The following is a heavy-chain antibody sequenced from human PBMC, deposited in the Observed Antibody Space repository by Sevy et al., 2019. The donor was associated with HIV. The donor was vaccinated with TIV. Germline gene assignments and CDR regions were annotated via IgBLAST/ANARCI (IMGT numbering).Heavy chain of an antibody. J-gene: IGHJ4*02. CDR3: ARARRYYYDSSGSSRVFDY. D-gene: IGHD3-22*01. V-gene: IGHV1-18*01. CDR2: ISAYNGNT. Sequence: ASLKVSCKASGYTFTSYGISWVRQAPGQGLEWMGWISAYNGNTNYAQKLQGRVTMTTDTSTSTAYMELRSLRSDDTAVYYCARARRYYYDSSGSSRVFDYWGQGTLVTVSS. CDR1: GYTFTSYG.